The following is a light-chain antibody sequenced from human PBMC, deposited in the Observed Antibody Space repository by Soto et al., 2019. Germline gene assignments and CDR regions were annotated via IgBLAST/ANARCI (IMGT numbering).Light chain of an antibody. CDR2: YVD. J-gene: IGLJ1*01. CDR1: SRDVCAYDY. V-gene: IGLV2-14*03. CDR3: RAYAEGXIYF. Sequence: QSSLTQPASVSGSPVQSITISCTGTSRDVCAYDYWSWYLQYPDKAPQLLIYYVDHRPSGFSSRFSGSKSGNTASLTISGLQAEDEGDYDCRAYAEGXIYFFGTETKVXV.